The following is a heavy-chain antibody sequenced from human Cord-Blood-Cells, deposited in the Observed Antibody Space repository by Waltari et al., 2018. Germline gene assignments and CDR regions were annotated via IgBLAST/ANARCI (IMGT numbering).Heavy chain of an antibody. CDR1: GGTFSSYA. CDR3: ARDELGTFGGS. V-gene: IGHV1-69*09. J-gene: IGHJ4*02. D-gene: IGHD7-27*01. Sequence: QVQLVQSGAEVKKPGSSVTVSCKASGGTFSSYAISWVRQAPGQGLEWMGRIIPILGIANYAQKFQGRVTITADKSTSTAYMELSSLRSEDTAVYYCARDELGTFGGSWGQGTLVTVSS. CDR2: IIPILGIA.